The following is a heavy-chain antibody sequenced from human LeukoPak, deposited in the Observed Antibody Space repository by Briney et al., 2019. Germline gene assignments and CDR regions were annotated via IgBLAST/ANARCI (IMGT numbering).Heavy chain of an antibody. J-gene: IGHJ3*02. CDR1: GNTFIGFY. CDR2: IHPNSGGT. D-gene: IGHD2/OR15-2a*01. Sequence: ASVKVSCKTSGNTFIGFYMHWVRQAPGQGLEWMGWIHPNSGGTKYAQKFQGRVTMTRDTSISTAYMELSSLRSEDTAVYYCARGGLSDAFDIWGQGTMVTVSS. V-gene: IGHV1-2*02. CDR3: ARGGLSDAFDI.